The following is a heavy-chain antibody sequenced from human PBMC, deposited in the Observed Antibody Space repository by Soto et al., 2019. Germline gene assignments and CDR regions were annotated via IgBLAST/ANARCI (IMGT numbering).Heavy chain of an antibody. V-gene: IGHV4-34*01. J-gene: IGHJ4*02. D-gene: IGHD3-3*01. Sequence: TLSLTCAGYGGSFSGHYWTWICQRSGKGLEWVGEITRSGNTNYNPSLKSRVTISVDTSKYQFSLKLSSVTAADTAVYYCACNYYDFWSGYYSVGYFDYWAQGTPVTVSS. CDR1: GGSFSGHY. CDR2: ITRSGNT. CDR3: ACNYYDFWSGYYSVGYFDY.